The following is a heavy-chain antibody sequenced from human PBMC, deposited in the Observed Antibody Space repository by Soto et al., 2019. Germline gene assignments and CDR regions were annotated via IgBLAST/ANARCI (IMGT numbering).Heavy chain of an antibody. CDR1: GFTFSSFG. CDR2: IWYDGSKK. V-gene: IGHV3-33*01. D-gene: IGHD3-3*01. J-gene: IGHJ6*02. CDR3: VRDASYYSLWSGYYPSRNGMDV. Sequence: QVQVAESGGGVVQPGRSLRLSCAASGFTFSSFGMHWVRQAPGKGLEWVSLIWYDGSKKSYGDSVKGRFTISRDNSRNTVYLQMNSLRADDTAVYYCVRDASYYSLWSGYYPSRNGMDVWGQGTTVTVSS.